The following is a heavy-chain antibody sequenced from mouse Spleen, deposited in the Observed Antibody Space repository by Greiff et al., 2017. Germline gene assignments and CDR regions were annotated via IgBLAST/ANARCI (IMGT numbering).Heavy chain of an antibody. D-gene: IGHD2-1*01. V-gene: IGHV1-69*01. CDR3: ARSNGNAMDY. J-gene: IGHJ4*01. CDR1: GYTFTSYW. CDR2: IDPSDSYT. Sequence: QVQLQQPGAELVMPGASVKLSCKASGYTFTSYWMHWLKQRPGQGLEWIGEIDPSDSYTNYNQKFKGKATLTVDKSSSTAYMQLSSLTSEDSAVYYCARSNGNAMDYWGQGTSVTVSS.